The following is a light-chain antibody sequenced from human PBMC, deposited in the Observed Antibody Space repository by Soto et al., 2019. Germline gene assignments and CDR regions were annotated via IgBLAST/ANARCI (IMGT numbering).Light chain of an antibody. CDR1: QSVSSSH. CDR3: QQRSDWFT. J-gene: IGKJ5*01. V-gene: IGKV3D-20*02. CDR2: GAS. Sequence: EIVWTQSPGTLSLSPGERATLSCRASQSVSSSHLAWYQHKPGQAPRLLIYGASSRATGIPDRFSGSGSGTEFTLTISRLAPEDFGLYYCQQRSDWFTFGQGTRLEIK.